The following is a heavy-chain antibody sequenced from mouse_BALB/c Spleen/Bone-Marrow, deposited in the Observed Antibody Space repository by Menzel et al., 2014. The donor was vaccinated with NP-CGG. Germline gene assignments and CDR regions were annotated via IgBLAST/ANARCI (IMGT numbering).Heavy chain of an antibody. V-gene: IGHV14-3*02. Sequence: EVHLVESGAELVKPGASVKLSCTASGFNIKDTYMHWVKQRPEQGLEWIGRIDPANGNTKYDPKFQSKATITADTSSNTAYLQLSSLTSEDTAVYYCAGDGAYWGQGTLVTVSA. CDR1: GFNIKDTY. CDR2: IDPANGNT. CDR3: AGDGAY. J-gene: IGHJ3*01. D-gene: IGHD3-3*01.